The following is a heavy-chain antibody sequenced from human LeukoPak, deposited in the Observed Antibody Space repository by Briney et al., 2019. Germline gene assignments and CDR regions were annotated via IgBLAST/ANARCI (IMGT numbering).Heavy chain of an antibody. J-gene: IGHJ6*03. Sequence: GRSLGLSCAASGFTFSSYGMNWVRQAAGKGLEWVSYISSSGSTIYYADSVKGRFTISRHNAKNSMYLQMNSLRAEDTAVYYCARDSVTIFGVVIRHYYYMDVWGKGTTVTVSS. CDR2: ISSSGSTI. CDR3: ARDSVTIFGVVIRHYYYMDV. D-gene: IGHD3-3*01. V-gene: IGHV3-48*03. CDR1: GFTFSSYG.